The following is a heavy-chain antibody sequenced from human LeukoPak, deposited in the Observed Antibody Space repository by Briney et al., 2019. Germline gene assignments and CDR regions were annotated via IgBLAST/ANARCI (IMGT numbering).Heavy chain of an antibody. CDR3: AKYGSFGSGWYPLPSDY. V-gene: IGHV3-30*18. CDR1: GFTFSNYA. J-gene: IGHJ4*02. D-gene: IGHD6-13*01. Sequence: GGSLRLSCEASGFTFSNYAMHWVRQAPGKGLEWVALISDGGTHEYYPDSVKGRFTISRDNSRNTLYLQMNSLRPEDTAVYYCAKYGSFGSGWYPLPSDYWGQGTLVTVSS. CDR2: ISDGGTHE.